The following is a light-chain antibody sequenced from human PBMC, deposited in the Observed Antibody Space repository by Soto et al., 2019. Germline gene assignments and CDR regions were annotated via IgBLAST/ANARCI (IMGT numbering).Light chain of an antibody. J-gene: IGKJ5*01. CDR2: ETS. CDR1: HDINTH. V-gene: IGKV1-33*01. CDR3: QQYDNVGIT. Sequence: QMTQSPSSLSASVGDRITITCRASHDINTHLNWYQQMPGKAPKLLIYETSNVQTGVPSRFSGRGSGTDFVFTISSLQPEDIGTYYCQQYDNVGITFGQGTRL.